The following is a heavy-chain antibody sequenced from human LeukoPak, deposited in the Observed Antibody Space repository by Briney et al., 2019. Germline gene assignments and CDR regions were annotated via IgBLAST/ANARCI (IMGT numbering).Heavy chain of an antibody. V-gene: IGHV3-48*01. CDR3: ARGGGSSSLLTYYSYDMDV. J-gene: IGHJ6*02. CDR2: IGGSRSTI. Sequence: GGSLRLSCAASGFTFSTYSMNWARQAPGKGLEWVSYIGGSRSTIYYADSVKGRFTISRDNAKNSLYLQMNSLRAEDTAVYYCARGGGSSSLLTYYSYDMDVWGQGTTVTVSS. D-gene: IGHD6-6*01. CDR1: GFTFSTYS.